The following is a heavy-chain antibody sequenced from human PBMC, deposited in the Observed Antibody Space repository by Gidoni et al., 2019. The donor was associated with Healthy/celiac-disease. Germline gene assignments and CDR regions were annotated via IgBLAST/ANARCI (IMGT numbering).Heavy chain of an antibody. CDR3: ASWASAILDWAYFDY. J-gene: IGHJ4*02. CDR1: GFTFSSYW. D-gene: IGHD1-1*01. CDR2: IKQDGSEK. Sequence: EVQLVESGGGLVQPGGSLRLSCAASGFTFSSYWISWVRPAPGKGLEWVANIKQDGSEKYYVDSVKGRFTISRDNAKNSLYLQMNSLRAEDTAVYYCASWASAILDWAYFDYWGQGTLVTVSS. V-gene: IGHV3-7*01.